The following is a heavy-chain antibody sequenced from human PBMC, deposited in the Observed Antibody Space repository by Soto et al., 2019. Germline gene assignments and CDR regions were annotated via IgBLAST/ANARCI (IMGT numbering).Heavy chain of an antibody. V-gene: IGHV1-69*02. Sequence: GASVKVSCKASGGTFSSYTISWVRQAPGQGLEWMGRIIPILGIANYAQKFQGRVTITADKSTSTAYMELSSLRSEDTAVYYCARVWSGYYYFDYWGQGTLVTVSS. CDR2: IIPILGIA. J-gene: IGHJ4*02. CDR1: GGTFSSYT. D-gene: IGHD3-3*01. CDR3: ARVWSGYYYFDY.